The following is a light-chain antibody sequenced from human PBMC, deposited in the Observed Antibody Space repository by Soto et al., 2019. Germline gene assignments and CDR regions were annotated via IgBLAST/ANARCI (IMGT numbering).Light chain of an antibody. CDR2: GAS. J-gene: IGKJ4*01. CDR3: QQYKQWPVA. V-gene: IGKV3-15*01. Sequence: VMTQSPTTLSVSPGERATLSCRASHSVGSNLAWYQQNPGHAPRLLIYGASTRATGVPARFSGSGSATQFTLTISSLQSEDFGFYYCQQYKQWPVAFGGGTKVDIK. CDR1: HSVGSN.